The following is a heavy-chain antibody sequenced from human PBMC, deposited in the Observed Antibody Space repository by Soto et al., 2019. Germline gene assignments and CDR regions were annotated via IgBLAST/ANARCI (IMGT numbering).Heavy chain of an antibody. D-gene: IGHD6-6*01. J-gene: IGHJ6*02. V-gene: IGHV4-30-4*01. CDR2: IYYSGST. CDR1: GGSISSGDYY. Sequence: SETLSLTCTVSGGSISSGDYYWSWIRQPPGKGLEWIGYIYYSGSTYYNPSLKSRVTISVDTSKNQFSLELSSVTAADTAVYYFARETEYSSSSSRYYYYGMDVWGQGTTVTVSS. CDR3: ARETEYSSSSSRYYYYGMDV.